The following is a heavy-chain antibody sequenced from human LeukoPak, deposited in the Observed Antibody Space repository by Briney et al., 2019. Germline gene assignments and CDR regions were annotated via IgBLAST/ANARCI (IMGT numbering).Heavy chain of an antibody. CDR3: ARSTEGYYYYYYMDV. V-gene: IGHV3-53*01. J-gene: IGHJ6*03. CDR2: IYSGGST. CDR1: GFTVSSNY. D-gene: IGHD1-26*01. Sequence: PGGSLRPSCAASGFTVSSNYMSWVRQAPGKGLEWVSVIYSGGSTYYADSVKGRFTISRDNSKNTLYLQMNSLRAEDTAVYYCARSTEGYYYYYYMDVWGKGTTVTVSS.